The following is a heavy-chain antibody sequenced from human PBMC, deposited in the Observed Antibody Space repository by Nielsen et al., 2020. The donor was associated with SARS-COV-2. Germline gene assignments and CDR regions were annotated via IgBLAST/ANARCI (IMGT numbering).Heavy chain of an antibody. V-gene: IGHV3-66*01. CDR3: ARDNWGRMDV. D-gene: IGHD7-27*01. Sequence: GGSLRLSCAASGFSVSSNYMSWVRQAAGKGLDWVSVIYTDGSTSYADSVKGRFTVSRDNSKNTLYLQMNSLRAEDTAMYYCARDNWGRMDVWGQGTTVTVSS. CDR1: GFSVSSNY. J-gene: IGHJ6*02. CDR2: IYTDGST.